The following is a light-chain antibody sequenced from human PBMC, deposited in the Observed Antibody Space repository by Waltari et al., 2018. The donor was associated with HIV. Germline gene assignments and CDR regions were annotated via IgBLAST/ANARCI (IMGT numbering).Light chain of an antibody. CDR1: YGSVSTSYY. CDR2: STC. V-gene: IGLV8-61*01. CDR3: VLYMVSGRM. Sequence: QTVVIQEPSFSVSPGGTVTLTCGLNYGSVSTSYYPSWYQQTPGQPPRTLIYSTCTRPSGVPDRFSGSSLGNQAALTITGAQADDESVYYCVLYMVSGRMFGGGTKLTVL. J-gene: IGLJ3*02.